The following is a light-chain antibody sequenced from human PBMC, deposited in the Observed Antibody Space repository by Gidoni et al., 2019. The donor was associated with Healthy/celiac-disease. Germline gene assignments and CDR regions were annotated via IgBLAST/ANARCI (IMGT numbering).Light chain of an antibody. Sequence: THLTQPPSPLSASVGDRVTITCRASQSISIYLNWYQQKPGKAPKLLIYDASSLESGVPSRFSGSGSGTVFTLTISSLQPEDFATYYCQQSDSTPLTFGPGTKVDIK. CDR3: QQSDSTPLT. CDR1: QSISIY. J-gene: IGKJ3*01. CDR2: DAS. V-gene: IGKV1-39*01.